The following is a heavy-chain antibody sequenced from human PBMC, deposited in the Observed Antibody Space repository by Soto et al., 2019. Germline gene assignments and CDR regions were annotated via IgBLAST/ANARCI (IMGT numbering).Heavy chain of an antibody. CDR3: ARFTRTYYDILTGFPPIDY. V-gene: IGHV1-18*01. D-gene: IGHD3-9*01. CDR1: GYTFTSYG. J-gene: IGHJ4*02. CDR2: ISAYNGNT. Sequence: ASVKVSCKASGYTFTSYGISWVRQAPGQGLEWMGWISAYNGNTNYAQKLQGRVTMTTDTSTSTAYMELRGLRSDDTAVYYCARFTRTYYDILTGFPPIDYWGQGTLVTVSS.